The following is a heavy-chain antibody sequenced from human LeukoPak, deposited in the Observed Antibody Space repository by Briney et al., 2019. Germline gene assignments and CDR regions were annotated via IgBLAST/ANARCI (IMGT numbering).Heavy chain of an antibody. CDR2: ISAYSGNT. CDR1: GYTFTSYG. CDR3: PRDGIAVAGTLGRWFAP. Sequence: GASVKVSCKASGYTFTSYGISWVRQAPGQVLEWMGWISAYSGNTNYAQKLQGRVTMTTDTSTSTAYMELRSLRSDDPAVYYCPRDGIAVAGTLGRWFAPWGQGPLVTVSS. D-gene: IGHD6-19*01. J-gene: IGHJ5*02. V-gene: IGHV1-18*01.